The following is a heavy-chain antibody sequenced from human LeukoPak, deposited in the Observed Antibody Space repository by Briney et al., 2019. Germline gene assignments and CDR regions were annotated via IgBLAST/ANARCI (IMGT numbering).Heavy chain of an antibody. J-gene: IGHJ4*02. Sequence: GGSLRLSCAASGFTFSIYSMNWVRQAPGEGLEWVSSISSSSSYIYYADSVKGRFTISRDNAKSSLYLQMNSLRAEDTAVYYCARDRYGDYVSDDWGQGTLVTVSS. CDR3: ARDRYGDYVSDD. V-gene: IGHV3-21*01. D-gene: IGHD4-17*01. CDR2: ISSSSSYI. CDR1: GFTFSIYS.